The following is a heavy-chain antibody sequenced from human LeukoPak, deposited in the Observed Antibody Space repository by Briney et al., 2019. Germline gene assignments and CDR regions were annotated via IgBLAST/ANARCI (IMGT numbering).Heavy chain of an antibody. V-gene: IGHV1-2*02. D-gene: IGHD1-26*01. Sequence: ASVKVSCKASGYTFTGYYMHWVRQAPGQGLEWMGWINPNSGGTNYAQKFQGRVTMTRDTSISTAYMELSRLRSDDTAVYYCARVGGSYPSEEFDYWGQGTLVTVSS. J-gene: IGHJ4*02. CDR3: ARVGGSYPSEEFDY. CDR1: GYTFTGYY. CDR2: INPNSGGT.